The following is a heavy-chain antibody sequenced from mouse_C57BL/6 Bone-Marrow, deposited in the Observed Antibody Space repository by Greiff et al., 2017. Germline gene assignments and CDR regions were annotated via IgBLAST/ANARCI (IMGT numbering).Heavy chain of an antibody. J-gene: IGHJ3*01. Sequence: VQLVESGPGLVQPSQSLSITCTVSGFSLTSYGVHWVRQSPGKGLEWLGVIWCGGSTDYNAAFISRLSISKDTSKSQVFFKMNCLQADDTAIYXCARNGYRSSYDWFAYWGQGTLVTVSA. D-gene: IGHD1-1*01. CDR1: GFSLTSYG. V-gene: IGHV2-2*01. CDR3: ARNGYRSSYDWFAY. CDR2: IWCGGST.